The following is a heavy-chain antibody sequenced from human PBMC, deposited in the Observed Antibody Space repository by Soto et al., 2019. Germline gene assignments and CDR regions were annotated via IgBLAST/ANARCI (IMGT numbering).Heavy chain of an antibody. J-gene: IGHJ5*02. CDR3: ARHILSFYYDSSGFSNWFDP. V-gene: IGHV4-59*08. CDR1: GDPINNYY. Sequence: SETMSLTCTVAGDPINNYYWSWIRPHTGKGLEWIGYIYYAGSTKYNPSLNSRVTISVDTSKNQFSLTLSSMTAADTAVYYCARHILSFYYDSSGFSNWFDPWGQGTLVTVSS. CDR2: IYYAGST. D-gene: IGHD3-22*01.